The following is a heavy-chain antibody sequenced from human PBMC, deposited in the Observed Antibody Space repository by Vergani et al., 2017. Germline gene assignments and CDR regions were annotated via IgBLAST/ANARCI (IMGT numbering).Heavy chain of an antibody. D-gene: IGHD1-14*01. J-gene: IGHJ5*02. CDR3: ARDLRLLYNRFDP. CDR2: TWYDGNNK. Sequence: QVQLVESGGGVVQPGRSLRLSCAAPGFTFNQYGMHWVRQAPGKGLEWVAFTWYDGNNKQYADSVKGRFTISRDNSKSTMYLQMNSLRDEDTGVYYCARDLRLLYNRFDPWGQGTLVTVSS. V-gene: IGHV3-33*01. CDR1: GFTFNQYG.